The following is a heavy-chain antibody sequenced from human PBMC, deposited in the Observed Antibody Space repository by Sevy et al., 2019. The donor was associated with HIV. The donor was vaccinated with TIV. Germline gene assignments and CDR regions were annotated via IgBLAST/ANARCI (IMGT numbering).Heavy chain of an antibody. J-gene: IGHJ6*02. CDR1: GFTFSTYS. Sequence: GGSLRLSCAASGFTFSTYSMHWVRQAPGKGLEWVALIWFDGSNKYYADSVKGRFTISRDNSKSTLYLQMNSLRAEDTAVYYYAKAVADSNYYYGLDVWGQGTTVTVSS. CDR3: AKAVADSNYYYGLDV. D-gene: IGHD6-19*01. CDR2: IWFDGSNK. V-gene: IGHV3-33*06.